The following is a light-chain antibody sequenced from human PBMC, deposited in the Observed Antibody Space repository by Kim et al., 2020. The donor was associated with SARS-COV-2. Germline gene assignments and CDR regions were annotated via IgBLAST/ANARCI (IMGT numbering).Light chain of an antibody. Sequence: SVTIPRHEASSTIGGYNFVACDQQPPSKAPTVMITEVNKRPSGVPDRFSGSKSGNTASLTVSGLQAEDEADYYCSSYAGRQNLVFGGGTQLTVL. CDR1: SSTIGGYNF. J-gene: IGLJ2*01. CDR2: EVN. V-gene: IGLV2-8*01. CDR3: SSYAGRQNLV.